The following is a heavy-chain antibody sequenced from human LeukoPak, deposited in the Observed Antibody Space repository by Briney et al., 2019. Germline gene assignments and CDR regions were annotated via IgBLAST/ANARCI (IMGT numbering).Heavy chain of an antibody. J-gene: IGHJ4*02. CDR3: ARHDSSSGWYPYYFDY. V-gene: IGHV4-39*01. D-gene: IGHD6-19*01. CDR2: IYYSGST. CDR1: GGSISSSSYY. Sequence: PSETLSLTCTVSGGSISSSSYYWGWIRQPPGKGLEWIGSIYYSGSTYYNPSLKSRVTISVDTSKNQFSLKLSSVTAADTAVHYCARHDSSSGWYPYYFDYWGQGTLVTVSS.